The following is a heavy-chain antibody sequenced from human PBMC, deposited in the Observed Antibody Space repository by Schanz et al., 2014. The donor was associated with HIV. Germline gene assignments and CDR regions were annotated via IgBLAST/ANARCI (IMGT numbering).Heavy chain of an antibody. V-gene: IGHV4-34*01. CDR1: GGSFSAYY. Sequence: QVQLQQWGAGLLKPSETLSLTCVVYGGSFSAYYWSWIRQPPGKGLEWIGYIYYSGSTNYNPSLKSRVTISVDTSKNQFSLRLNSVTAADTAVYYCARTPYYFDYWGQGTLVTVSS. CDR3: ARTPYYFDY. J-gene: IGHJ4*02. CDR2: IYYSGST.